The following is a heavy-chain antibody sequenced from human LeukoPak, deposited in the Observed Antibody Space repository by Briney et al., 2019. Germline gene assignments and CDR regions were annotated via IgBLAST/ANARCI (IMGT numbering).Heavy chain of an antibody. J-gene: IGHJ4*02. CDR1: GGSISTYY. Sequence: SETLSLTCTVSGGSISTYYWSWIRQPPGKGLEWIWYIYYSGYTDYNPSLKSRVTMSVDTSKNQFSLKLTSVTAADTAVYYCATLQSSGYDYSDYWGQGILVTVSS. CDR2: IYYSGYT. CDR3: ATLQSSGYDYSDY. D-gene: IGHD3-22*01. V-gene: IGHV4-59*08.